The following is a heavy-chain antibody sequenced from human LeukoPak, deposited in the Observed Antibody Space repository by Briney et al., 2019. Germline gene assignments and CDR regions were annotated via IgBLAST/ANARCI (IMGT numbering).Heavy chain of an antibody. V-gene: IGHV3-74*01. CDR2: IKSDGNIT. J-gene: IGHJ4*02. CDR1: GFTFSNYW. D-gene: IGHD3-3*01. CDR3: GRSGDFWSGSGVAY. Sequence: GGSLRLSCAASGFTFSNYWMYWVRQAPGKGLVWVSRIKSDGNITNYADSVKGRFTISRDNAKNTLFLQMNSLRAEDTAVYYCGRSGDFWSGSGVAYWGQGTLVTVSS.